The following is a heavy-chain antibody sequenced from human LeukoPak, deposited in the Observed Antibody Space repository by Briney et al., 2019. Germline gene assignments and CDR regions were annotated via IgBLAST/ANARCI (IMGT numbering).Heavy chain of an antibody. CDR1: GGSISSYY. J-gene: IGHJ4*02. CDR3: ARGQRGYSSSWYDC. Sequence: SETLSLTCTVSGGSISSYYWSWLRQPPGKGLEWIGYIYYSGSTNYNPSLKSRVTISVDTSKNQFSLKLSSVTAADTAVYYCARGQRGYSSSWYDCWGQGTLVTVSS. CDR2: IYYSGST. D-gene: IGHD6-13*01. V-gene: IGHV4-59*01.